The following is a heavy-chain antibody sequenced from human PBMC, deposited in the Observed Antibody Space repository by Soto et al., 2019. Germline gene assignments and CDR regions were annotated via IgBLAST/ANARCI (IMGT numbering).Heavy chain of an antibody. J-gene: IGHJ6*02. CDR3: ARGVGYYDSSGYYYYYYGMDV. CDR2: IYYSGST. Sequence: QVQLQESGPGLVKPSQTLSLTCTVSGGSISSGDYYWSWIRQPPGKGLEWIGYIYYSGSTYYNPSLKSRVTISVDTSKNQFSLKLSSATAADTAVYYCARGVGYYDSSGYYYYYYGMDVWGQGTTVTVSS. D-gene: IGHD3-22*01. V-gene: IGHV4-30-4*01. CDR1: GGSISSGDYY.